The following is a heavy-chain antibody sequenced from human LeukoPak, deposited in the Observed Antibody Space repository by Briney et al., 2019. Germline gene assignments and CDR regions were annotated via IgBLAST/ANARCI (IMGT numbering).Heavy chain of an antibody. CDR1: GFTFSSFD. D-gene: IGHD1-1*01. V-gene: IGHV3-13*01. J-gene: IGHJ6*03. CDR2: IGTASDT. Sequence: GALRLSCAASGFTFSSFDMHWVRQPTGQGLEWVSTIGTASDTYYPGSVEGRFTLSRDNAKNSLYLQMNSLTAGNTAVYYCARGPPRGKYYYMDVWGKGTTVTVSS. CDR3: ARGPPRGKYYYMDV.